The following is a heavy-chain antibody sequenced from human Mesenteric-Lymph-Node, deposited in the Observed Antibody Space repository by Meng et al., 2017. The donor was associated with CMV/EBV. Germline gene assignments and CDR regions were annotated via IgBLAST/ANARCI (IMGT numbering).Heavy chain of an antibody. J-gene: IGHJ4*02. V-gene: IGHV3-21*04. CDR1: GFTFRNYT. D-gene: IGHD6-13*01. Sequence: GESLKISCAASGFTFRNYTMNWVRQAPGKGLEWVSSITSSSSFIYYAGSVKGRFTVSRDNAKNSLYLQMNSLRAEDTAVYYCARDSEYSTSPFDYWGQGTLVTVSS. CDR2: ITSSSSFI. CDR3: ARDSEYSTSPFDY.